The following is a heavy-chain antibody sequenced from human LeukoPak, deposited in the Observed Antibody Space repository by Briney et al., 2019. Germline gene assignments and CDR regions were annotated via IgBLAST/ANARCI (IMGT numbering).Heavy chain of an antibody. CDR2: IRGKAYGGTT. CDR1: GFTFGDYA. D-gene: IGHD3-22*01. V-gene: IGHV3-49*04. Sequence: GGSLRLSCTASGFTFGDYAMSWVRQAPGKGLEWVGFIRGKAYGGTTEYAASVKGRFTISRDDSKSIAYLQMNSLKTEDTAVYYCTRDGYYYDRSGYFGPNDYWGQGTLVTVSS. J-gene: IGHJ4*02. CDR3: TRDGYYYDRSGYFGPNDY.